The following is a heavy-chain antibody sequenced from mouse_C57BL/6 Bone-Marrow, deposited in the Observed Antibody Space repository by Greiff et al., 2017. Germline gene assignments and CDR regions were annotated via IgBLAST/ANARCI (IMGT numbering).Heavy chain of an antibody. CDR2: ISSGSSTI. Sequence: EVKLMESGGGLVKPGGSLKLSCAASGFTFSDYGMHWVRQAPEKGLEWVAYISSGSSTIYYADTVKGRFTISRDNAKNTLFLQMTSLRSEEATMYYCARPRFRRGEYYAMDYWGQGTSVTVSS. CDR3: ARPRFRRGEYYAMDY. V-gene: IGHV5-17*01. CDR1: GFTFSDYG. J-gene: IGHJ4*01.